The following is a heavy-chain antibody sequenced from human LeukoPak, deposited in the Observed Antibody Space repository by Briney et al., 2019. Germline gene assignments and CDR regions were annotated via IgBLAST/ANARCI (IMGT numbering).Heavy chain of an antibody. CDR3: ARMMDYYDSSGYYRGHLGYYYYYMDV. Sequence: AASVKVSCKASGYTFTSYGVSWVRQAPGQRLEWMGWISAYNGNTNYAQKLQGRVTMTTDTSTSTAYMELRSLRSDDTAVYYCARMMDYYDSSGYYRGHLGYYYYYMDVWGKGTTVTVSS. CDR2: ISAYNGNT. V-gene: IGHV1-18*01. J-gene: IGHJ6*03. CDR1: GYTFTSYG. D-gene: IGHD3-22*01.